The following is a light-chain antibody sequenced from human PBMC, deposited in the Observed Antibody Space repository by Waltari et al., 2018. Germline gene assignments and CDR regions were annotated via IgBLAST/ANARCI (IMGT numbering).Light chain of an antibody. V-gene: IGLV3-21*04. CDR2: DDG. J-gene: IGLJ2*01. CDR1: NIGDKS. Sequence: SSVLTQPPSVSVAPGTTARITCGENNIGDKSVHWYQKKPGQAPVMVIYDDGGRPSGIPERFSGSNSGNTATLTISRVEAGDEADYYCQVWDSTSGVVFGGGTKLTVL. CDR3: QVWDSTSGVV.